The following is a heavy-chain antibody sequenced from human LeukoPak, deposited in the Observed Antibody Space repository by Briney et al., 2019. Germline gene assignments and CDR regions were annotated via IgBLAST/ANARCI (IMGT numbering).Heavy chain of an antibody. CDR1: GYSFTSYW. J-gene: IGHJ4*02. CDR2: IYPGDSDT. D-gene: IGHD3-22*01. Sequence: GESLKISCKGSGYSFTSYWIGWVRQMPGKGLEWMGIIYPGDSDTRYNPSFQGQVTISADKSISTAYLQWSSLKASDTAMYYCARRKTSFYDSSGYEDYFDYWGQGTLVTVSS. CDR3: ARRKTSFYDSSGYEDYFDY. V-gene: IGHV5-51*01.